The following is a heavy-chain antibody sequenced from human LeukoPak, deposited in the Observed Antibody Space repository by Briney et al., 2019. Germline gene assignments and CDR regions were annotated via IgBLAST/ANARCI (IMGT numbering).Heavy chain of an antibody. D-gene: IGHD3-22*01. J-gene: IGHJ4*02. CDR3: ARGKYDSSGYDY. V-gene: IGHV3-21*01. CDR2: ISSSSRYI. Sequence: GGSLRLSCAASGVTFSSYSMSWVRQAPGKGLEWVSSISSSSRYIYYADSVKGRFTISRDNAKNSLYLQMNSLRAEDTAVYYCARGKYDSSGYDYWGQGTLVTVSS. CDR1: GVTFSSYS.